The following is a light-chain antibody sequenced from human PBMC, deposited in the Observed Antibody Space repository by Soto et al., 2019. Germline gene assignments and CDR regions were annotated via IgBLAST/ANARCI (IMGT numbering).Light chain of an antibody. J-gene: IGKJ3*01. V-gene: IGKV1-39*01. CDR2: AAS. CDR3: QQSFSSPFT. Sequence: DIQMTQSPSSLSASVGDRGSITCRASQSIRSHLNWYQHKPGKAPKVLIYAASSLQGGVPSRFSGSGSGTDFTLTIKSLQPEDFATYYCQQSFSSPFTFGPGTKVDVK. CDR1: QSIRSH.